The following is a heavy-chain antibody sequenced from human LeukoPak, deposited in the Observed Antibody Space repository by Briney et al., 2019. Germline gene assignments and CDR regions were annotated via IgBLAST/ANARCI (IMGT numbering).Heavy chain of an antibody. Sequence: SETLSLTCTVSGGSISSGGYYWSWIRQHPGKGLEWIGYIYCIGSTYYNPSLKSRVTISVDTSKNQFSLKLSSVTAADTAVYYCATIKRGSIYGYFDFWGQGILVTVSS. CDR2: IYCIGST. V-gene: IGHV4-31*03. D-gene: IGHD5-18*01. CDR1: GGSISSGGYY. J-gene: IGHJ4*02. CDR3: ATIKRGSIYGYFDF.